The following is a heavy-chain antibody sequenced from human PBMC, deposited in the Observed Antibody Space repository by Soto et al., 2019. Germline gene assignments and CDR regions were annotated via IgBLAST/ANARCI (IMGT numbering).Heavy chain of an antibody. J-gene: IGHJ6*02. V-gene: IGHV4-59*01. CDR2: VYDSGST. CDR1: GDSINNYY. Sequence: PSETLSLTCTVSGDSINNYYWTWNRQPPGKGLEWIGYVYDSGSTSYNPSLKSRLTISVDTSKNQFSLKLKSVTAADTAVYYCARGTKYYYQCMDVWGQGTTVTVSS. CDR3: ARGTKYYYQCMDV.